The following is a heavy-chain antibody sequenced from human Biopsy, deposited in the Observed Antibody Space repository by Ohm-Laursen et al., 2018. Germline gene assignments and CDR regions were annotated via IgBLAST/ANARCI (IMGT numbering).Heavy chain of an antibody. J-gene: IGHJ3*01. D-gene: IGHD3-22*01. CDR3: ASVVLGPTNDAFDL. Sequence: SETLSLTCTVSGDSVTKYYWSWIRQPPGKGLEWIGHIYYSVMTNYNPSLQSRVSISVDTSRNQVSLRLSSVTAADTAVYYCASVVLGPTNDAFDLWGQGTMVVVSS. CDR1: GDSVTKYY. V-gene: IGHV4-59*02. CDR2: IYYSVMT.